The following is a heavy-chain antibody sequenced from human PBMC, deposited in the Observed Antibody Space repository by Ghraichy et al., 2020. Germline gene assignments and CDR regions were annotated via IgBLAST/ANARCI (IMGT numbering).Heavy chain of an antibody. J-gene: IGHJ6*02. V-gene: IGHV3-53*01. CDR3: ARGPGLRSYYYYGMDV. CDR2: IYSGGST. Sequence: GGSLRLSCAASGFTVSSNYMSWVRQAPGKGLEWVSVIYSGGSTYYADSVKGRFTISRDNSKNTLYLQMNSLRAEDTAAYYCARGPGLRSYYYYGMDVWGQGTTVTVSS. CDR1: GFTVSSNY. D-gene: IGHD4-17*01.